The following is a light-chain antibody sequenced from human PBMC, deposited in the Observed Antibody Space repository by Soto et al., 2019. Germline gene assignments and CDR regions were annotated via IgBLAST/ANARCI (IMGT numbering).Light chain of an antibody. CDR1: QGIRND. J-gene: IGKJ1*01. CDR3: LQDYNNPWT. CDR2: AAS. Sequence: AIPMTQSPSSLSASVGDRVTITCRASQGIRNDLGWYQQKPGKAPKLLIFAASSLQSGVPSRFSGSGSGTDFTLTISSLPPEDFATYYCLQDYNNPWTFGQGTKVEI. V-gene: IGKV1-6*01.